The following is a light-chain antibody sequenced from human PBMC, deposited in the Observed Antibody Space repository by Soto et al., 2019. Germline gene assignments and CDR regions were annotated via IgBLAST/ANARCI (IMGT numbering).Light chain of an antibody. Sequence: DIQLTQSPSFLPPSIGASVTITGRASQVISTSLAWYQVKPGKAPKIMIYAASTLESGVPSRFRATVSGTEFSLTITSLKPEDFETYYCQQLFDSPITFGQGTRLEIK. CDR1: QVISTS. CDR3: QQLFDSPIT. J-gene: IGKJ5*01. CDR2: AAS. V-gene: IGKV1-9*01.